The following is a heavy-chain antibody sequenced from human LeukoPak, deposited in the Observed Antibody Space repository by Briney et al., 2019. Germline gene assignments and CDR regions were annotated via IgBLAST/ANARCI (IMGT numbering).Heavy chain of an antibody. CDR2: IYYSGST. V-gene: IGHV4-59*01. J-gene: IGHJ4*02. Sequence: PGGSLRLSCAASGFTFSSYSMNWVRQAPGKGLEWIGSIYYSGSTYYNPSLKSRVTISQDTSKNQFSLKLRSVTAADTAVYFCTREGLGIESFDYWGQGTLVTVSS. CDR3: TREGLGIESFDY. D-gene: IGHD7-27*01. CDR1: GFTFSSYS.